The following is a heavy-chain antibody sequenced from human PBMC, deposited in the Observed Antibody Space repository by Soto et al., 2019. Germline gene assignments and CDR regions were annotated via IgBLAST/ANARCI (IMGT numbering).Heavy chain of an antibody. CDR2: IILISGTA. J-gene: IGHJ6*01. V-gene: IGHV1-69*06. CDR3: TLRQGISTSLGINCYYYYGRDV. D-gene: IGHD2-2*01. CDR1: GGTFSSYD. Sequence: QVQLVQSGAEVKKPGSSVKVSCKASGGTFSSYDIIWVRQTPGQGLAWRGGIILISGTANYAQKLQGSVTIIADKTTIAVYMERSSLRTEDTAVYVCTLRQGISTSLGINCYYYYGRDVWGQGTTVTVSS.